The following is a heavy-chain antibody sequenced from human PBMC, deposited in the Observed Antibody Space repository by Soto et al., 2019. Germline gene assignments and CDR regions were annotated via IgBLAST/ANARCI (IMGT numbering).Heavy chain of an antibody. Sequence: QLQLQESGPGLVKPSETLSLTCSASGDSISSSNYYWGWIRQPPGKGLEWIGSIYYSGSTYYNPSLKSRVSMSLDMSKNRFSLQLTSLTAADTAVYYCASYELSTAYFPQFLFDYWGQGTLVTVSA. J-gene: IGHJ4*02. CDR3: ASYELSTAYFPQFLFDY. CDR1: GDSISSSNYY. D-gene: IGHD3-9*01. CDR2: IYYSGST. V-gene: IGHV4-39*02.